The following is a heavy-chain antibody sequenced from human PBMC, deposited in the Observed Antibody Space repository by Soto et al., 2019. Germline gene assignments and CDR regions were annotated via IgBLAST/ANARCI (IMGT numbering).Heavy chain of an antibody. Sequence: PGGSLRLSCVATGFTFSNYAMHWVRQAPGKGLEWVAVIVHDGSNKDNADSVKGRFTISRDNSKNTLNLQKKSLRAADTSLDYCAKDPYCSSTVCYGLANYGLVVWGQGTLVTVSS. D-gene: IGHD2-2*01. CDR2: IVHDGSNK. J-gene: IGHJ1*01. V-gene: IGHV3-30*18. CDR3: AKDPYCSSTVCYGLANYGLVV. CDR1: GFTFSNYA.